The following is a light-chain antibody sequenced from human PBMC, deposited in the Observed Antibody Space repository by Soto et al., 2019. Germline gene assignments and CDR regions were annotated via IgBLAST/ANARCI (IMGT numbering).Light chain of an antibody. Sequence: EMVMTQSPATLSVSPGEGATLSCRASQSVRTGLAWYQQKPGQAPRLLIYGASSRATGIPDRFSGSGSGTDFTLTISRLEPEDFAVYYCPQYGSSPITFGQGTRLEIK. V-gene: IGKV3-20*01. J-gene: IGKJ5*01. CDR3: PQYGSSPIT. CDR2: GAS. CDR1: QSVRTG.